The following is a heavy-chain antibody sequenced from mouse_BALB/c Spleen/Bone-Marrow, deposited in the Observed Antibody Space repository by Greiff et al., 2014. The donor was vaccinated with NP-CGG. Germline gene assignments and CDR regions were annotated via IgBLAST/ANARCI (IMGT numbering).Heavy chain of an antibody. CDR1: GFNIKDTY. CDR3: VRGGWLLLFAY. D-gene: IGHD2-3*01. V-gene: IGHV14-3*02. CDR2: IDPANGNT. J-gene: IGHJ3*01. Sequence: VQLQQSGAELVKPGASVKLSCTASGFNIKDTYMHWVKQRPEQGLEWIGGIDPANGNTKYDRKFLGKATITADTSSNTAYLQLSSLTSEDTAVYYCVRGGWLLLFAYWGQGTLVTVSA.